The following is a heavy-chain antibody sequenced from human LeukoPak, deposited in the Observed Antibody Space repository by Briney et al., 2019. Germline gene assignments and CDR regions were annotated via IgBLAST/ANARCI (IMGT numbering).Heavy chain of an antibody. D-gene: IGHD5-24*01. CDR2: IIPIFGTA. J-gene: IGHJ4*02. CDR3: ARNHQVGRWLQFNY. Sequence: ASVKVSCKASVGTFSSYAISWVRQAPGQGLEWMGRIIPIFGTANYAQKFQGRVTITTDESTSTAYMELSSLRSEDTAVYYCARNHQVGRWLQFNYWGQGTLVTVSS. CDR1: VGTFSSYA. V-gene: IGHV1-69*05.